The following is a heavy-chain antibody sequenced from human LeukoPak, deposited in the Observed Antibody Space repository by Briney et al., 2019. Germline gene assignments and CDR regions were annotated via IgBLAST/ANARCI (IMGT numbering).Heavy chain of an antibody. J-gene: IGHJ4*02. D-gene: IGHD3-16*01. CDR3: ARGREFGVYFDY. Sequence: PSGTLSLTCNVSGGSISNNYWTWIRQPPGRGLEWIGYIYYSGSTNYNPSLKSRVTISVDTSKNQFSLKLSSVTAADTAVYYCARGREFGVYFDYWGQGTLVTVSS. V-gene: IGHV4-59*01. CDR2: IYYSGST. CDR1: GGSISNNY.